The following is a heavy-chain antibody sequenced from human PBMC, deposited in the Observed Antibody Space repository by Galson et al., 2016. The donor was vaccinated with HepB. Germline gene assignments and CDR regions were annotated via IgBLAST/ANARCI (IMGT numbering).Heavy chain of an antibody. Sequence: SLRLSCAASGFTFSSYGMHWVRQAPGKGLEWVAFILYEGINKDYGDSVKGRFTISRDDSKNTLYLQMNSLRAEDTAVYYCARRAGSSWYSDYWGQGTLVTVSS. D-gene: IGHD6-13*01. CDR2: ILYEGINK. CDR1: GFTFSSYG. V-gene: IGHV3-33*05. J-gene: IGHJ4*02. CDR3: ARRAGSSWYSDY.